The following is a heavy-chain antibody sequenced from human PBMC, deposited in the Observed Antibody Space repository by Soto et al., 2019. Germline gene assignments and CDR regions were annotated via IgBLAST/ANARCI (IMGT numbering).Heavy chain of an antibody. Sequence: SETLSLTCTVSGGSISSGGYYWSWIRQHPGKGLEWIGYIFKSGTTYYNPSLKSRFTISVDTSKNQFSLKLSSVTAADTAVYYCARVDGYCSSTRCYNWFDPWGQGTLVTVSS. J-gene: IGHJ5*02. CDR3: ARVDGYCSSTRCYNWFDP. CDR2: IFKSGTT. CDR1: GGSISSGGYY. D-gene: IGHD2-2*03. V-gene: IGHV4-31*03.